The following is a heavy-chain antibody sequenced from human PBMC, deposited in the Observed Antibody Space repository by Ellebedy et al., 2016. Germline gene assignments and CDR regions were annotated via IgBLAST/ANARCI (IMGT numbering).Heavy chain of an antibody. J-gene: IGHJ4*02. Sequence: GGSLRLSCAASGFIFSSYRMNWVRQAPGKGPEWVSFISSSGSSIYYADSVKGRFTISRDNAKNSLYLQMNSLRDEDTAVYYCARDDDVGVFGDYWGQGTLVTVSS. CDR1: GFIFSSYR. CDR3: ARDDDVGVFGDY. CDR2: ISSSGSSI. V-gene: IGHV3-48*02. D-gene: IGHD3-16*01.